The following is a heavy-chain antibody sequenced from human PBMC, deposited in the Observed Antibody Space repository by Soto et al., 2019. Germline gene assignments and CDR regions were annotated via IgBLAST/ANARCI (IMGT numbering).Heavy chain of an antibody. CDR3: ASGPHISGWYAIDY. V-gene: IGHV3-7*03. CDR1: RFSFSDYW. Sequence: EVQLVESGGGLVQPGGSLRLSCAASRFSFSDYWMSWVRQAPGKGLEWVANIKQDGSERNYVDSVKGRFTVSRDNAKNSLYLRMNNLRAEDTAVYYCASGPHISGWYAIDYWGQGTLVTVSS. J-gene: IGHJ4*02. CDR2: IKQDGSER. D-gene: IGHD6-19*01.